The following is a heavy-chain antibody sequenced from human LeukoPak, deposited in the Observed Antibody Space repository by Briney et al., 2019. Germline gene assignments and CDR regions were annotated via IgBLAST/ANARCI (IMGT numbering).Heavy chain of an antibody. CDR1: GFTFSSYA. CDR3: ARASGMDV. V-gene: IGHV3-30*04. Sequence: GRSLRLPCAASGFTFSSYAMHWVRQAPGKGLEWVAVISYDGSNKYYADSVKGRFTISRDNSKNTLYLQMNSLRAEDTAVYYCARASGMDVWGQGTTVTVSS. J-gene: IGHJ6*02. CDR2: ISYDGSNK.